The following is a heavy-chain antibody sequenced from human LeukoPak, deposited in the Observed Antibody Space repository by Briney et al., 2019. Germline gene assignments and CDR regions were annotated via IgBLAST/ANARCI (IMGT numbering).Heavy chain of an antibody. Sequence: SETLSLTCSVSGYSINNGYYWGWIRQPPGKGLEWIGDINDSGTTKYNPTLKSRVTISIDTSKKQFSLKVKSVTAADTAIYYCARHTWQWLPFDDWGQGTQVTISS. D-gene: IGHD5-12*01. CDR2: INDSGTT. CDR3: ARHTWQWLPFDD. J-gene: IGHJ4*02. V-gene: IGHV4-38-2*02. CDR1: GYSINNGYY.